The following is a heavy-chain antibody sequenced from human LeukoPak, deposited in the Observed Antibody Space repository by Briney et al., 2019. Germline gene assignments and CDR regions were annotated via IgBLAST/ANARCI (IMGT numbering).Heavy chain of an antibody. CDR1: GGSISSYY. Sequence: PSETLSLTCTVSGGSISSYYWSWIRQPAGKGLEWIGRIYTSGSTNYNPSLKSRVTISVDTSKNQFSLKLSSVTAADTAVYYCARGRRSVVVVAAPGFDYWGQGTLVTVSS. J-gene: IGHJ4*02. D-gene: IGHD2-15*01. CDR3: ARGRRSVVVVAAPGFDY. V-gene: IGHV4-4*07. CDR2: IYTSGST.